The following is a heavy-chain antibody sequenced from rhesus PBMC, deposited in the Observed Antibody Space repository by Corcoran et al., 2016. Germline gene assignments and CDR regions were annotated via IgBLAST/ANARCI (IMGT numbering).Heavy chain of an antibody. Sequence: EVQLVETGGGLVQPGGSLKLSCAASGFPFSSYGMSWVRQAQGKGLEWVSAINNVWSSKNNADSEKGRCTISRDKSKNTRSLQVNSLRAEDTAVYYCAKWYCSTTYCSYIDYWGQGVLVTVSS. CDR2: INNVWSSK. J-gene: IGHJ4*01. D-gene: IGHD2-15*01. V-gene: IGHV3S5*01. CDR3: AKWYCSTTYCSYIDY. CDR1: GFPFSSYG.